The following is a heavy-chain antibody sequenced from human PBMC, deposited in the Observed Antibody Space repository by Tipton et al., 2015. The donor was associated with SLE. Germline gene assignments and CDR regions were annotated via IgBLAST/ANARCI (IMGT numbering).Heavy chain of an antibody. V-gene: IGHV4-59*01. D-gene: IGHD5-12*01. CDR1: GVSTRNYY. CDR3: ARSAGATRPHWYFDV. J-gene: IGHJ2*01. CDR2: IYDSAFT. Sequence: TLSLTCTVSGVSTRNYYWTWIRQPPGKGLEWIGYIYDSAFTNYSPSLKSRVTISLDTSKKQVSLKLSSVSAADTAVYYCARSAGATRPHWYFDVWGRGSLVTVSS.